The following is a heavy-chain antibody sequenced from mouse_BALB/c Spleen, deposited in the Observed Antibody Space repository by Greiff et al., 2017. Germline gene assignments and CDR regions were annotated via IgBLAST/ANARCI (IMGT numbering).Heavy chain of an antibody. Sequence: VQLKESGPGLVKPSQSLSLTCTVTGYSITSDYAWNWIRQFPGNKLEWMGYISYSGSTSYNPSLKSRISITRDTSKNQFFLQLNSVTTEDTATYYCARRDYGSNFAYWGQGTLVTVSA. J-gene: IGHJ3*01. CDR1: GYSITSDYA. D-gene: IGHD1-1*01. V-gene: IGHV3-2*02. CDR2: ISYSGST. CDR3: ARRDYGSNFAY.